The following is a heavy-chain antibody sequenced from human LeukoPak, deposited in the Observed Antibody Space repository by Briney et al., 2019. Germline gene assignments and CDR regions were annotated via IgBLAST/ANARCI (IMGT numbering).Heavy chain of an antibody. D-gene: IGHD3-3*01. CDR1: GYTFTSYG. CDR2: ISAYNGNT. CDR3: ARDRGGYYTRLLGY. V-gene: IGHV1-18*01. J-gene: IGHJ4*02. Sequence: GASVKVSCKASGYTFTSYGISWVRQAPGQGLEWMGWISAYNGNTNYAQKLQGRVTMTTDTSTSTAYMELRSLRSDDTAVYYCARDRGGYYTRLLGYWGQGTLVTVSS.